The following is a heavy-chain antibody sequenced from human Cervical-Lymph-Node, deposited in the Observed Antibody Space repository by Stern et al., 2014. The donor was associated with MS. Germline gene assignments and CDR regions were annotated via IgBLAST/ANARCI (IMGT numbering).Heavy chain of an antibody. CDR2: INHSGKT. J-gene: IGHJ3*01. D-gene: IGHD1-1*01. V-gene: IGHV4-34*01. CDR3: ARERKVERSARVFVSFDV. Sequence: QVQLQQWGAGLLRPSETLYLTCAVHGASFTDNYWSWIRQTPGKGLEWIGVINHSGKTPHNPHHMSRFTLPVATSKTKFSQKLNSRTAADTAVYYCARERKVERSARVFVSFDVWGQGTLLTVSS. CDR1: GASFTDNY.